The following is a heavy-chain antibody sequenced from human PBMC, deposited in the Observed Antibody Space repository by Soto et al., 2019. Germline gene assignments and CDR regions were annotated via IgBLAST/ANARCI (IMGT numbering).Heavy chain of an antibody. CDR1: GDSISTYY. J-gene: IGHJ6*02. CDR2: LYYGRSA. Sequence: SETLSLTCAVSGDSISTYYCMWIRQPPGKGLESIGYLYYGRSANYNPSLKSRVTLSVDTSTNQCSLTLSSMTAADTAVYYCARNLWVYCGFDCFPRAVWGQGTTVT. CDR3: ARNLWVYCGFDCFPRAV. V-gene: IGHV4-59*01. D-gene: IGHD2-21*02.